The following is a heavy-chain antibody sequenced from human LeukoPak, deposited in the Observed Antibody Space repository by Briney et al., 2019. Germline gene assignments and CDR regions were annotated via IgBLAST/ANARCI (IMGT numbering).Heavy chain of an antibody. CDR2: INPSGGST. Sequence: ASVKVSCKSSGYTFTSYYMHWVRQAPGQGLEWMGIINPSGGSTSYAQKFQGRVTMTRDTSTNTVYMELSSLRSEDTAVYYCARANIAAAHWSYWGQGTLVTVSS. CDR1: GYTFTSYY. D-gene: IGHD6-13*01. CDR3: ARANIAAAHWSY. V-gene: IGHV1-46*01. J-gene: IGHJ4*02.